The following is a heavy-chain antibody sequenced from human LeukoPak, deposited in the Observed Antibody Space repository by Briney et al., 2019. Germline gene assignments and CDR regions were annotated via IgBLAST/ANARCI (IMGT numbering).Heavy chain of an antibody. CDR2: ISGSGGRT. V-gene: IGHV3-23*01. Sequence: GGSLRLSCAASGFTFSSYGMSWVRQAPGKGLEWVSAISGSGGRTYYGASVKGRFTFSSDNSKNTLYLQMNSLRAEDTAVYYCARVLSGRGSLYSYYYYMDVWGKGTTVTISS. CDR1: GFTFSSYG. J-gene: IGHJ6*03. D-gene: IGHD3-10*01. CDR3: ARVLSGRGSLYSYYYYMDV.